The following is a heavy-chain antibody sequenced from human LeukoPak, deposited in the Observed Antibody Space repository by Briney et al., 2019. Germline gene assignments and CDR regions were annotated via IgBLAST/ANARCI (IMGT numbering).Heavy chain of an antibody. CDR3: GKTDIYFNPIDY. J-gene: IGHJ4*02. V-gene: IGHV4-4*02. D-gene: IGHD3-9*01. CDR2: IHRAGRT. Sequence: PSETLSLTCAVSGFSISSSEWWIWVRQPPGQGLGRIGEIHRAGRTRYNPSLKSRVTISMDYSKNQFSLKLTSVTAADTAIYYCGKTDIYFNPIDYWGPGSLVTVSS. CDR1: GFSISSSEW.